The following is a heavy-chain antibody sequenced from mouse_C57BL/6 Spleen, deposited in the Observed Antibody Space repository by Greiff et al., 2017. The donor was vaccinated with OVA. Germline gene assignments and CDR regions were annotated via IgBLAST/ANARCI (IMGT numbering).Heavy chain of an antibody. Sequence: VQLQQSGAELVKPGASVKISCKASGYAFSSYWMNWVKQRPGKGLEWIGQIYPGDGDTNYNGKFKGKATLTADKSSSTAYMQLSSLTSEASAVYFCARIDYGSSYDYAMDYWGQGTSVTVSS. J-gene: IGHJ4*01. CDR2: IYPGDGDT. CDR1: GYAFSSYW. CDR3: ARIDYGSSYDYAMDY. V-gene: IGHV1-80*01. D-gene: IGHD1-1*01.